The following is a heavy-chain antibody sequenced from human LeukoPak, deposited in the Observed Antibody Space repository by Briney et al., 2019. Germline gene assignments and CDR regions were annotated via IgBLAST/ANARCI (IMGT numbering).Heavy chain of an antibody. D-gene: IGHD6-19*01. CDR2: IKQDGSEK. V-gene: IGHV3-7*01. J-gene: IGHJ4*02. Sequence: PGGSLRLSCAASGFTFSSYWMSWVRQAPGKGLEWVANIKQDGSEKYYVDSVKGRFTISRDNAKNSLFLQMSSLRDEDTAVYYCARDSSGPDYWGQGTLVTVSS. CDR1: GFTFSSYW. CDR3: ARDSSGPDY.